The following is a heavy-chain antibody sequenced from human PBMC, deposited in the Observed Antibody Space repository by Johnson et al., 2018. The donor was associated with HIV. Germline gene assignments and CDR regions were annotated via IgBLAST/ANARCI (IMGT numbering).Heavy chain of an antibody. CDR3: ARGEEAYCGGDCYSGAFDI. Sequence: QVQLVESGGGVVQPGGSLRLSCAASGFTFSSYGMHWVRQAPGKGLEWVAFIRYDGSNKYYADSVKGRFTISRDNSKNSLYLQMNSLRAEDTALYYCARGEEAYCGGDCYSGAFDIWGQGTMVTVSS. D-gene: IGHD2-21*01. CDR1: GFTFSSYG. CDR2: IRYDGSNK. V-gene: IGHV3-30*02. J-gene: IGHJ3*02.